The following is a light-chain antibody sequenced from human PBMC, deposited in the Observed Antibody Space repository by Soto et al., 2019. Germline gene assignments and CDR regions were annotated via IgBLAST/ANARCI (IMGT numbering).Light chain of an antibody. V-gene: IGKV3-15*01. CDR2: GAS. CDR1: QSVSSN. J-gene: IGKJ1*01. CDR3: QQDNNWPPCT. Sequence: EIVMTQSPATLSVSPGERATLSCRASQSVSSNLAWYQQKPGQAPRLLIYGASTRATGIPARFSGSGSGTEFTLTNSSLQSEYFAVYDGQQDNNWPPCTCGQGTKVDIK.